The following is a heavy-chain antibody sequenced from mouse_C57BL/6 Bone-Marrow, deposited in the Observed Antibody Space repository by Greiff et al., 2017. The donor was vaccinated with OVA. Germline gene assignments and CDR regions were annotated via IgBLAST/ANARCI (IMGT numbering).Heavy chain of an antibody. Sequence: VQLQQPGAELVRPGSSVQLSCKASGYTFTSYWMDWVKQRPGQGLEWIGNIYPSDSETHYNQKFKDKATLTVDKSSSTAYMQLSSLTSEDSAVYYCARSTYYYGSDWYFDVWGTGTTVTVSS. CDR1: GYTFTSYW. CDR2: IYPSDSET. V-gene: IGHV1-61*01. CDR3: ARSTYYYGSDWYFDV. J-gene: IGHJ1*03. D-gene: IGHD1-1*01.